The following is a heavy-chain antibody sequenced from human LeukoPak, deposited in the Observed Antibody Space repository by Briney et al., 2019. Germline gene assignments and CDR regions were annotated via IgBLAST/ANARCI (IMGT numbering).Heavy chain of an antibody. CDR1: GFTFSSYW. Sequence: PGGSLRLSCAASGFTFSSYWMSWVRQAPGKGLEWVANIKQDGSEKYYVDSVKGRFTISRDNAKNSLYLQMNSLRAEDTAVYYCASITMFGVVPGGFDPWGQGTLVTVSS. D-gene: IGHD3-3*01. CDR2: IKQDGSEK. CDR3: ASITMFGVVPGGFDP. J-gene: IGHJ5*02. V-gene: IGHV3-7*01.